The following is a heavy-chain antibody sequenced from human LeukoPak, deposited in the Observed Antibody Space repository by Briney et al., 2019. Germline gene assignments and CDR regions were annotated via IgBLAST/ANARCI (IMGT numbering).Heavy chain of an antibody. D-gene: IGHD4-11*01. Sequence: SETLSLTCAVYGGSFSGYYWSWIRQPPGKGLEWIGKINHSGSTNYNPSLKSRVTISVDTSKNQFSLNLSSVSAADTSVYYCARTVTTYNWFEPWGQGTLVTVSS. V-gene: IGHV4-34*01. J-gene: IGHJ5*02. CDR2: INHSGST. CDR3: ARTVTTYNWFEP. CDR1: GGSFSGYY.